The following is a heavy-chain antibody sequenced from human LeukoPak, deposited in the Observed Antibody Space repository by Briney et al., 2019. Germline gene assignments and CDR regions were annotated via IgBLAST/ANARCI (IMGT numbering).Heavy chain of an antibody. J-gene: IGHJ4*02. D-gene: IGHD1-1*01. V-gene: IGHV3-48*01. CDR1: GFTFSSYS. Sequence: GGFLRLSCAASGFTFSSYSMNWVRQAPGQGLEWISYISASSDLILFADSVKGRFTISRDNAMDSLYLQMNSLRVEDTAVYYCVRDYRYSFDYWGQGTLVTVSS. CDR3: VRDYRYSFDY. CDR2: ISASSDLI.